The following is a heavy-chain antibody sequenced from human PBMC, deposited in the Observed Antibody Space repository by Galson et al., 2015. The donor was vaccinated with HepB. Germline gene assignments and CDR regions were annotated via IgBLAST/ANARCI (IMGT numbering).Heavy chain of an antibody. CDR2: ISYDGSNK. CDR3: ARDRFPGPTNWFDP. J-gene: IGHJ5*02. D-gene: IGHD3-16*01. V-gene: IGHV3-30-3*01. CDR1: GFTFSSYA. Sequence: SLRLSCAASGFTFSSYAMHWVRQAPGKGLEWVAVISYDGSNKYYADSVKGRFTISRDNSKNTLYLQMNSLRAKDTAVYYCARDRFPGPTNWFDPWGQGTLVTVSS.